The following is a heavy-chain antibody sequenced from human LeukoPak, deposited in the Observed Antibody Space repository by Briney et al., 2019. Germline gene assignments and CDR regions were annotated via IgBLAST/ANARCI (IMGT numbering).Heavy chain of an antibody. Sequence: GASVKVSRKASGYTFTSYDINWVRQATGQGLEWMGWMNPNSGNTGYAQKFQGRVTMTRNTSISTAYMELSSLRSEDTAVYYCARGLATVTTRAFDIWGQGTMVTVSS. CDR3: ARGLATVTTRAFDI. D-gene: IGHD4-17*01. CDR1: GYTFTSYD. V-gene: IGHV1-8*01. J-gene: IGHJ3*02. CDR2: MNPNSGNT.